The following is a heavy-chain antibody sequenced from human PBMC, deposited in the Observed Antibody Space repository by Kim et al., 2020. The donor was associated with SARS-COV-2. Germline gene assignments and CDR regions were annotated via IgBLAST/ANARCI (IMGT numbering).Heavy chain of an antibody. J-gene: IGHJ4*02. CDR3: AAVLLWFGESGGKGFDY. V-gene: IGHV4-34*01. Sequence: SETLSLTCAVYGGSFSGYYWSWIRQPPGKGLEWIGEINHSGSTNYNPSLKSRVTISVDTSKNQFSLKLSSVTAADTAVYYCAAVLLWFGESGGKGFDYWGQGTLVTVSS. D-gene: IGHD3-10*01. CDR2: INHSGST. CDR1: GGSFSGYY.